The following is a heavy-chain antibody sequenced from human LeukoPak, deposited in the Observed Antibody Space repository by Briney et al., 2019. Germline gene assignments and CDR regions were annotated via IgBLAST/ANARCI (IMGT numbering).Heavy chain of an antibody. CDR2: IYYSGSS. D-gene: IGHD1-14*01. J-gene: IGHJ4*02. V-gene: IGHV4-38-2*01. CDR1: GYSISSGYY. Sequence: SETLSLTCSVSGYSISSGYYWGWVRQPPGKGLEWIGVIYYSGSSSYNPSLKSRVTMSVDTSKNQFSLRLSSVTAADTAVYYCARSSGAYRSFDYWGQGTLVPVSS. CDR3: ARSSGAYRSFDY.